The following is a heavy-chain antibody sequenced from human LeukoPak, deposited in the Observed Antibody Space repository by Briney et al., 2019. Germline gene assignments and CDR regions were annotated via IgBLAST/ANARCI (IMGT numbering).Heavy chain of an antibody. D-gene: IGHD5-12*01. V-gene: IGHV1-69*13. CDR3: ARVEYSGYEGTYYYYYMDV. CDR2: IIPIFGTA. CDR1: GGTFSSYA. J-gene: IGHJ6*03. Sequence: APVKVSCKASGGTFSSYAISWVRQAPGQGLEWMGGIIPIFGTANYAQKFQGRATITADESTSTAYMELSSLRSEDTAVYYCARVEYSGYEGTYYYYYMDVWGKGTTVTISS.